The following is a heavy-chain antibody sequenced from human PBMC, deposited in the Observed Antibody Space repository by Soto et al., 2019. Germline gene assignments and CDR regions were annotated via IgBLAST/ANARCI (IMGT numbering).Heavy chain of an antibody. Sequence: SETLSLTCTVSGGSISSSSYYWGWIRQPPGKGLEWIGSIYYSGSTYYNPSLKSRVTISVDTSKNQFSLKLSSVTAADTAVYYCARLLGDNWNEPGYWGQGTLVTVSS. CDR1: GGSISSSSYY. V-gene: IGHV4-39*01. CDR2: IYYSGST. CDR3: ARLLGDNWNEPGY. J-gene: IGHJ4*02. D-gene: IGHD1-20*01.